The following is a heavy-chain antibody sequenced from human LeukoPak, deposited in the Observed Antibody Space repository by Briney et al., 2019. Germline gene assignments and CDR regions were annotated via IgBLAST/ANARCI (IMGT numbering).Heavy chain of an antibody. CDR2: IYSGGST. CDR1: GFTVSSNY. V-gene: IGHV3-53*01. D-gene: IGHD3-3*01. J-gene: IGHJ4*02. CDR3: AVYDFWSGSYFDY. Sequence: GGSLRLSCAASGFTVSSNYMSRVRQAPGKGLEWVSVIYSGGSTYYADSVKGRFTISRDNSKNTLYLQMNSLRAEDTAVYYCAVYDFWSGSYFDYWGQGTLVTVSS.